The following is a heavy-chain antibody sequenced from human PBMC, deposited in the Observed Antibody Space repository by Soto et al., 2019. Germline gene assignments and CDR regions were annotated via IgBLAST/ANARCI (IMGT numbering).Heavy chain of an antibody. Sequence: GGSLRLSCAASGFTFSSYWMSWVRQAPGKGLEWVANIKQDGSEKYYVDSVKGRFTISRDNAKNSLYLQMNSLRAEDTAVYYCARESGYDFWSRDYFDYWGQGTLVTVSS. V-gene: IGHV3-7*01. CDR2: IKQDGSEK. J-gene: IGHJ4*02. CDR1: GFTFSSYW. D-gene: IGHD3-3*01. CDR3: ARESGYDFWSRDYFDY.